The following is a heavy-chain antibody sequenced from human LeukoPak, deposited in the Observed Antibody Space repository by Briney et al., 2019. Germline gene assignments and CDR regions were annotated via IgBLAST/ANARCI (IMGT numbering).Heavy chain of an antibody. J-gene: IGHJ4*02. CDR3: ARGPKSRDGYNLDY. Sequence: SETLSLTCTVSGGSISNYYWSWIRQPPGKGLEWIGYIYYSGSTNYNPSLKSRVTISVDTSKNQFSLRLSSVTAADTAVYYCARGPKSRDGYNLDYWGQGTLVTVSS. V-gene: IGHV4-59*01. CDR1: GGSISNYY. CDR2: IYYSGST. D-gene: IGHD5-24*01.